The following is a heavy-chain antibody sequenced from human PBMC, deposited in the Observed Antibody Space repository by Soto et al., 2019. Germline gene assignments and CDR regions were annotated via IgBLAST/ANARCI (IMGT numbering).Heavy chain of an antibody. D-gene: IGHD4-17*01. CDR1: GFTFSSYW. CDR3: ARAIGYGDYSFYDY. J-gene: IGHJ4*02. Sequence: EVQLVESGGGLVQPGGSLRLSCAASGFTFSSYWMSWVRQAPGKGLEWVANIKQDGSEKYYVDSVKGRFTISRDNAKNSLYLQMNSLRAEDTAVYYCARAIGYGDYSFYDYWGQGTLVTVSS. CDR2: IKQDGSEK. V-gene: IGHV3-7*01.